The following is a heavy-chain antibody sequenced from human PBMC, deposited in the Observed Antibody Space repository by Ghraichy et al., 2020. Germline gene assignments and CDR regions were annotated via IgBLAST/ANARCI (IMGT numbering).Heavy chain of an antibody. V-gene: IGHV3-74*01. CDR1: GFTFSKSW. D-gene: IGHD5-24*01. CDR3: ARVSGYNWFDC. Sequence: GESPNISCAASGFTFSKSWIHWVRQAPGKGLVWVSRINSDGSSTNYADSVKGRFTISRDNAKNTLYLQMNSLRAEDTAVYYCARVSGYNWFDCWGQGTLVTVSS. J-gene: IGHJ4*02. CDR2: INSDGSST.